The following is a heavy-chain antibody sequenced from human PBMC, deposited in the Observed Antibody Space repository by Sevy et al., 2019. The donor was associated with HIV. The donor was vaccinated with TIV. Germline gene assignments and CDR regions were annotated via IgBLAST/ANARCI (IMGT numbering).Heavy chain of an antibody. Sequence: SETLSITCTVSGGSISSYYWSWIRQPAGKGLEWIGRIYTSGSTNYNPSLKSRVTMSVDTSKNQFSLKLSSVTAADTAVYYCARDLNIAVAGRGGRVDYYGMDVWGQGTTVTVSS. D-gene: IGHD6-19*01. CDR3: ARDLNIAVAGRGGRVDYYGMDV. CDR2: IYTSGST. J-gene: IGHJ6*02. CDR1: GGSISSYY. V-gene: IGHV4-4*07.